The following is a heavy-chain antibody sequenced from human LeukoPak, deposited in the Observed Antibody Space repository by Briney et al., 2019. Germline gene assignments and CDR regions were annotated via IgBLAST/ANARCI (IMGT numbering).Heavy chain of an antibody. J-gene: IGHJ5*02. CDR3: ARTRCSSTSCYSPNWFDP. Sequence: ASVKVSFKASGGTFISYAISWVRQAPGQGLEWMGGIIPIFGTANYAQKFQGRVTITADKSTSTAYMELSSLRSEDTAVYYCARTRCSSTSCYSPNWFDPWGQGTLVTVSS. V-gene: IGHV1-69*06. D-gene: IGHD2-2*01. CDR2: IIPIFGTA. CDR1: GGTFISYA.